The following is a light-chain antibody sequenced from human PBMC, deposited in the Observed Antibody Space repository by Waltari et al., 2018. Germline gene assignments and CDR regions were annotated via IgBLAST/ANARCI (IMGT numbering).Light chain of an antibody. CDR1: ALSKKS. Sequence: SYELTQPPSVSVSPGPTARITCSGDALSKKSAYWYQQKSGQAPVLVIYEDIKRPTGIPERFSGSSSGTTATLTISGAHVDDEADYYCYSTDFSGHDRVFGGGTKLTIL. CDR2: EDI. J-gene: IGLJ3*02. V-gene: IGLV3-10*01. CDR3: YSTDFSGHDRV.